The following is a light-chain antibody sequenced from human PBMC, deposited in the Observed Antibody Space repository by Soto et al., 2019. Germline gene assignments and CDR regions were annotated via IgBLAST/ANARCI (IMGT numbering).Light chain of an antibody. CDR1: QSVSSNY. J-gene: IGKJ1*01. Sequence: EIVLTQSPATLDLSPGGRANLSCRASQSVSSNYLAWYQQKPGQAPRLLIYGASSRATGIPDRFSGSGSGTDFTLTIRRLEPEDFAVYYCQQYGSSYPWTFGQGTKVDIK. V-gene: IGKV3-20*01. CDR2: GAS. CDR3: QQYGSSYPWT.